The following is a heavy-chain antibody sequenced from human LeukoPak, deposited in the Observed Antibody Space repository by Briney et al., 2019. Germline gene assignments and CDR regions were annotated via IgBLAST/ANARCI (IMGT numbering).Heavy chain of an antibody. CDR3: ARDNDILTDYPDY. D-gene: IGHD3-9*01. Sequence: GRSLRLSCAASGFTFSSYGMHWVRQAPGKGLEWVAVIWYDGSNKYYADSVKGRFTISRDNSKNTLYLQMDSLRAEDTAVYYCARDNDILTDYPDYWGQGTLVTVSS. J-gene: IGHJ4*02. CDR2: IWYDGSNK. CDR1: GFTFSSYG. V-gene: IGHV3-33*01.